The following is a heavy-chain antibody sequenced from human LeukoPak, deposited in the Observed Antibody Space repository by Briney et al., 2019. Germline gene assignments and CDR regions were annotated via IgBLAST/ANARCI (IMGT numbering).Heavy chain of an antibody. V-gene: IGHV3-9*01. CDR3: SKGDTGYDYFDY. J-gene: IGHJ4*02. D-gene: IGHD5-12*01. Sequence: GGSLRLPCAASGFTFDDYAMHWVRHAPGKGLEWVSGISWNSGSIGYADSVKGRFTISRDNAKNSLYLQMNSLRAEDTALYYCSKGDTGYDYFDYWGQGTLVTVSS. CDR2: ISWNSGSI. CDR1: GFTFDDYA.